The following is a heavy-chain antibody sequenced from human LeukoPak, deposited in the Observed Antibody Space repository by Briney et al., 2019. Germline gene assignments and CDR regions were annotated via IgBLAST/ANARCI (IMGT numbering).Heavy chain of an antibody. Sequence: SSETLSLTCAVYGGSFSGYYWSWIRQPPGKGLEWIGEINHSGSTNYNPSLKSRVTISVDTSKNQFSLKLSSVTAADTAVYYCARDIHSYGWNYWGQGTLVTVSS. CDR3: ARDIHSYGWNY. CDR1: GGSFSGYY. D-gene: IGHD5-18*01. J-gene: IGHJ4*02. CDR2: INHSGST. V-gene: IGHV4-34*01.